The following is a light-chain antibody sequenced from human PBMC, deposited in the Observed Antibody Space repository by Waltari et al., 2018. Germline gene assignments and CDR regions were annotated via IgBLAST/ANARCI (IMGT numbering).Light chain of an antibody. CDR2: EVS. J-gene: IGLJ2*01. CDR1: TRDIGNYKL. Sequence: QSALTQPASVSGSPGQSITISCTGTTRDIGNYKLVSWYQQHPGKVPKLMIYEVSERPSGVSICFSGSKSCHTAYLTISGLQAEDEADYFCCSYGCGTTFVVFGGGTTLSVL. V-gene: IGLV2-23*02. CDR3: CSYGCGTTFVV.